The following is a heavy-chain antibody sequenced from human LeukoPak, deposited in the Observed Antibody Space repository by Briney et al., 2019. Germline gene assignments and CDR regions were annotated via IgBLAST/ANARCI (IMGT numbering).Heavy chain of an antibody. CDR1: GYSFTSYW. V-gene: IGHV5-10-1*01. Sequence: GESLKISCRGSGYSFTSYWIRWVRQMPGKGLEWMGRIDPSDSYTNYSPSFQGHVTISADKSISTAYLQWSSLKASDTSMYDCALPSSLQYWGQGTLVTVSS. J-gene: IGHJ4*02. CDR2: IDPSDSYT. CDR3: ALPSSLQY.